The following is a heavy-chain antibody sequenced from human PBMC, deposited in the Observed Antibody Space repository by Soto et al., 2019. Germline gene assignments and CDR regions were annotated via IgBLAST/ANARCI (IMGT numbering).Heavy chain of an antibody. J-gene: IGHJ5*02. Sequence: GGSLRLSCAASGFNFGDYWMHWVRQDPGKGLVWISHISSDGSRTGYADSVRGRFTISRDNSRNTVYLQMNSLTAEDTAIYYCAKAGSPYDSIYNWFDPWGQGTLVTVSS. V-gene: IGHV3-74*01. D-gene: IGHD3-22*01. CDR2: ISSDGSRT. CDR1: GFNFGDYW. CDR3: AKAGSPYDSIYNWFDP.